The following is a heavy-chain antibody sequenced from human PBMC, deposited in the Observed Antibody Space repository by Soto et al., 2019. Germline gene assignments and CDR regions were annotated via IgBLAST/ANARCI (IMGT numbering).Heavy chain of an antibody. CDR2: IHYSGATP. D-gene: IGHD3-16*01. J-gene: IGHJ4*02. Sequence: QVQLVQSGAEVKRPGASVKVSCKASGYTFTNYYMHWVRQAPGQGLEWMGVIHYSGATPTYAQKFQGRVTMARDKSTGTVYVELSSMTSEDTAVYYCARGGPDFATIGSFDYWGQGTLVTVSS. V-gene: IGHV1-46*01. CDR1: GYTFTNYY. CDR3: ARGGPDFATIGSFDY.